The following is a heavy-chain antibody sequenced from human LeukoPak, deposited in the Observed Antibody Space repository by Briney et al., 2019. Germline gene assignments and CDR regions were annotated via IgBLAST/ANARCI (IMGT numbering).Heavy chain of an antibody. D-gene: IGHD5-12*01. CDR3: ARLRTASGYDAAFDI. V-gene: IGHV4-34*01. CDR1: GGSFSIYD. CDR2: INQSGST. J-gene: IGHJ3*02. Sequence: SETLSLTCAVYGGSFSIYDWSWIRQPPGKGLEWIGEINQSGSTNYNPSLKSRVTLSVGTSKNHFSLKLSSVAATDTAVYYCARLRTASGYDAAFDIWGQGTMVTVSS.